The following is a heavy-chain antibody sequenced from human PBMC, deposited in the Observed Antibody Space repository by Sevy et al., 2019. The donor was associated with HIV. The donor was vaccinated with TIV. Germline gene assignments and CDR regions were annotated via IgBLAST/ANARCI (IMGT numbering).Heavy chain of an antibody. J-gene: IGHJ4*02. CDR3: AKGPFGGNDFAS. Sequence: GGSLRLSCVASGFNFSSYGMHWVRQAPGKGLEWVAVISYDGSYKNYGDSVKGRFTISRDNSKNTLYLQMDSLRAEDTAVFYCAKGPFGGNDFASWGQGTLVTVSS. CDR1: GFNFSSYG. V-gene: IGHV3-33*05. CDR2: ISYDGSYK. D-gene: IGHD2-15*01.